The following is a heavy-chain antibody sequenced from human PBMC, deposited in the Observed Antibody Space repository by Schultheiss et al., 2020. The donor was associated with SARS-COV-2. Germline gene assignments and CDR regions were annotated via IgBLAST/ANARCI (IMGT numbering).Heavy chain of an antibody. Sequence: GGSLRLSCAASGLTFSNFAMTWVRQAPGKGLEWVSAISGSGASTSYADSVKGRFTISRDNSNNTLYLQMNSLRAEDTAVYHCAKHLLPHYYYYMDVWGKGTTVTVSS. D-gene: IGHD3-22*01. CDR2: ISGSGAST. V-gene: IGHV3-23*01. CDR3: AKHLLPHYYYYMDV. J-gene: IGHJ6*03. CDR1: GLTFSNFA.